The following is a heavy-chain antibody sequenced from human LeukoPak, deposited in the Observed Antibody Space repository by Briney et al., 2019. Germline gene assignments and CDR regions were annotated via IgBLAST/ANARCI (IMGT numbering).Heavy chain of an antibody. Sequence: GGSLRLSCAASGFTFSSYWMSWVRQAPGRGLGWVANIKQDGSEKYYVDSVKGRSTISRENAKNSLYLQMNSLRSDDTAVYYCARDPEGDGYNQHLVYWGQGTLVTVSS. CDR1: GFTFSSYW. V-gene: IGHV3-7*03. J-gene: IGHJ4*02. CDR3: ARDPEGDGYNQHLVY. D-gene: IGHD5-24*01. CDR2: IKQDGSEK.